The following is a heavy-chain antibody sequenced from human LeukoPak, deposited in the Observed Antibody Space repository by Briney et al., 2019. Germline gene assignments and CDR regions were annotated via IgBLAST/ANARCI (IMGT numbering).Heavy chain of an antibody. D-gene: IGHD3-22*01. V-gene: IGHV3-23*01. CDR3: AKKTTSGHWPLHY. CDR2: ITVDGVTT. J-gene: IGHJ4*02. CDR1: GFTFSDHV. Sequence: GASLRLSCAASGFTFSDHVMTWVRQAPGKGLEWVSGITVDGVTTYYADSVKGRFTISRDNSKNTLSLQMNNLRAEDTAVYYCAKKTTSGHWPLHYWGQGTLVTVSS.